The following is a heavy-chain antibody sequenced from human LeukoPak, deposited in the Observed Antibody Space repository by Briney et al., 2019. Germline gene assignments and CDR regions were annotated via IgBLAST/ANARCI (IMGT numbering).Heavy chain of an antibody. D-gene: IGHD2-2*01. CDR2: ISGSGGST. V-gene: IGHV3-23*01. J-gene: IGHJ4*02. CDR3: AKGNTVVVPAGIDY. Sequence: PGGSLRLSCAASGVTFSSYAMSWVRQAPGKGLEWVSAISGSGGSTYYADSVKGRFTIASDNSKNTLYLQINSLRAAATAVYYGAKGNTVVVPAGIDYWGQGTLVPVSS. CDR1: GVTFSSYA.